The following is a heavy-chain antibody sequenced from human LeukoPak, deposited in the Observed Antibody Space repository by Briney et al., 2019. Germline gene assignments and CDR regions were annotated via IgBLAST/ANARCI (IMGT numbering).Heavy chain of an antibody. CDR3: ARVLGHDGSGYYWYGMDV. V-gene: IGHV3-23*01. J-gene: IGHJ6*02. D-gene: IGHD3-22*01. CDR2: ISGSGGDT. Sequence: PGGSLRLSCAASGFTFSSFAMTWFRQAPGKGLESVSSISGSGGDTYYTDSVKGRFTISRDNSKNTLFLQMNSLRADDTAVYYCARVLGHDGSGYYWYGMDVWGQGTTVTVSS. CDR1: GFTFSSFA.